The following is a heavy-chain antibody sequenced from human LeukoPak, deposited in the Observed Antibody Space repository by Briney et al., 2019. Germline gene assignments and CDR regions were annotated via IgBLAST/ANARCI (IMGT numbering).Heavy chain of an antibody. D-gene: IGHD6-13*01. Sequence: PSETLSLTCTVSGYSISSGYYWGWIRQPPGKGLEWIGSIYHSGSTYYNPSLKSRVTISVDTSKNQFSLKLSSVTAADTAVYYCATSYGSSSSWNWFDPWGQGTLVTVSS. CDR2: IYHSGST. V-gene: IGHV4-38-2*02. CDR3: ATSYGSSSSWNWFDP. CDR1: GYSISSGYY. J-gene: IGHJ5*02.